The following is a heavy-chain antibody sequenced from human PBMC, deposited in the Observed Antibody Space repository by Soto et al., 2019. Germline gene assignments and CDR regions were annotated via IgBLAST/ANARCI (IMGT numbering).Heavy chain of an antibody. D-gene: IGHD3-10*01. CDR3: AGYYGSGSYNYYFDY. Sequence: SETLSLTCTVSGGSISSSSYYWGWIRQPPGKGLEWIGSIYYSGSTYYNPSLKSRVTISVDTSKNQFSLKLSSVTAADTAVYYCAGYYGSGSYNYYFDYWGQGTLVTVSS. V-gene: IGHV4-39*01. CDR1: GGSISSSSYY. J-gene: IGHJ4*02. CDR2: IYYSGST.